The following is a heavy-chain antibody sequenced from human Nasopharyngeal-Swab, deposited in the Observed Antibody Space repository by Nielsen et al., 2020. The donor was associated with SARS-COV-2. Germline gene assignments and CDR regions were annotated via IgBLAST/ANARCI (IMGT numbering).Heavy chain of an antibody. V-gene: IGHV4-4*02. D-gene: IGHD6-6*01. CDR2: TSPDGGT. J-gene: IGHJ4*02. CDR1: GRSISGSDW. Sequence: SETLSLTCAVSGRSISGSDWWSWVRQPPGKGLEWIGETSPDGGTNYNPSLKGRVIVSVDRSKNLFSLSLKSVTAADTAVYYCASSSSEKRGHDSWDQGTLVTVSS. CDR3: ASSSSEKRGHDS.